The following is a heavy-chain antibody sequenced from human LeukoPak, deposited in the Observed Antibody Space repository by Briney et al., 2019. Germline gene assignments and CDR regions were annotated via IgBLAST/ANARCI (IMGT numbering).Heavy chain of an antibody. CDR2: VSSSGSTI. J-gene: IGHJ4*02. CDR1: GFTFSSYE. Sequence: GGSLRLSCAASGFTFSSYEMNWVRQAPGKGLEWVSYVSSSGSTIYYADSVKGRFTISRDNAKNSLYLQMNSLRAEDTAVYYCARVYDYRFDYWGQGTLVTVSS. CDR3: ARVYDYRFDY. V-gene: IGHV3-48*03. D-gene: IGHD4-11*01.